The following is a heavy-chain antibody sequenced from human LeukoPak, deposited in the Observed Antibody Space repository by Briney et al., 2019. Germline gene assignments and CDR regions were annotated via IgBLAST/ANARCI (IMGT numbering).Heavy chain of an antibody. D-gene: IGHD1-1*01. J-gene: IGHJ4*02. CDR1: GYTFTGYY. V-gene: IGHV1-2*02. CDR3: ARFEGVQSTFDY. Sequence: ASVKVSCKASGYTFTGYYMHWVRQAPGQGLEWMGWINPNSGGTNYAQKFQGRVTMTRDTSISTAYMELSRLRSDDTAVYYCARFEGVQSTFDYWGQGTLVTVSS. CDR2: INPNSGGT.